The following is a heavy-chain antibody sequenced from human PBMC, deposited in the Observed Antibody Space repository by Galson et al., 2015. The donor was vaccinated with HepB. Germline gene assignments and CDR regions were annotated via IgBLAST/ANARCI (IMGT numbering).Heavy chain of an antibody. CDR1: GYTFTSYY. CDR2: INPSGGST. Sequence: SVKVSCKASGYTFTSYYMHWVRQAPGQGLEWMGIINPSGGSTSYAQKFQGRVTMTRDTSTSTVYMELSSLRSEDTAVYYCARGIAYCGGDCSPIPDYWGQGTLVTVSS. CDR3: ARGIAYCGGDCSPIPDY. J-gene: IGHJ4*02. D-gene: IGHD2-21*01. V-gene: IGHV1-46*03.